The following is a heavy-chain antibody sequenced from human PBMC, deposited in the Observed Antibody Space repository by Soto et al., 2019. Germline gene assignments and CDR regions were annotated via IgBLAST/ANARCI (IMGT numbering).Heavy chain of an antibody. CDR1: GYTFTSYG. CDR3: ARSGGMKGSGSLSSCYYYYGMDV. D-gene: IGHD3-10*01. Sequence: ASVKVSCKASGYTFTSYGISWVRQAPGQGLEWMGWISAYNGNTNYAQKLQGRVTMTTDTSTSTAYMELRSLRSGDTAVYYCARSGGMKGSGSLSSCYYYYGMDVWRQGTTFTVS. CDR2: ISAYNGNT. J-gene: IGHJ6*02. V-gene: IGHV1-18*04.